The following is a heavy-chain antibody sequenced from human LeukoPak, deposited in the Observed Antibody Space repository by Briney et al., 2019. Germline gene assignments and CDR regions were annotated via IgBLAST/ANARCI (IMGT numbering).Heavy chain of an antibody. D-gene: IGHD4-17*01. J-gene: IGHJ4*02. Sequence: GGSLRLSCAASGFTFSSYSMNWVRQAPGKGLEWVSSISSSSSYIYYADSVKGRFTISRDNAKTSLYLQMNSLRAEDTAVYYCARGTTVTTLPFDYWGQGTLVTVSS. CDR2: ISSSSSYI. CDR1: GFTFSSYS. CDR3: ARGTTVTTLPFDY. V-gene: IGHV3-21*01.